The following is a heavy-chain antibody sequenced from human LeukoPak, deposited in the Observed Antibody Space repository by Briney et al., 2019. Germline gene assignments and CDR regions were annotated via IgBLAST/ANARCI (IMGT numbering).Heavy chain of an antibody. V-gene: IGHV4-34*01. Sequence: SETLSLTCAVYGGSFSGYYWSWIRQPPGKGLEWIGEINHSGSTNYNPSLKSRVTISVDTSKNQFSLKLSSVTAADTAVYYCAGHSGRSVDYWGQGTLVTVSS. CDR3: AGHSGRSVDY. D-gene: IGHD6-19*01. CDR1: GGSFSGYY. CDR2: INHSGST. J-gene: IGHJ4*02.